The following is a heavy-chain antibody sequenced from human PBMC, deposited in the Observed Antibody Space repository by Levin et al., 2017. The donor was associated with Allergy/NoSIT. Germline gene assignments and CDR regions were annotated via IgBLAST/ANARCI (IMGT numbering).Heavy chain of an antibody. CDR2: INWNGGST. CDR3: ARVVYSGSSYYFDY. V-gene: IGHV3-20*01. CDR1: GFIFDNYG. D-gene: IGHD1-26*01. Sequence: ETLSLTCAASGFIFDNYGMSWVRQAPGKGLEWVSGINWNGGSTGYADSVKGRFTISRDNAKNSLYLQMNSLGAEDTALYHCARVVYSGSSYYFDYWGQGTLVTVSS. J-gene: IGHJ4*02.